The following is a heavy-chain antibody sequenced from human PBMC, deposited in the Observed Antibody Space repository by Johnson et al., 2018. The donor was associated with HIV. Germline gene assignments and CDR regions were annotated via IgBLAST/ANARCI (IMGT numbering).Heavy chain of an antibody. CDR3: AREGNSGSYLENNAFDI. D-gene: IGHD1-26*01. Sequence: MLLVESGGGVVRPGGSLRLSCAASGFTFDDYGMSWVRQAPGKGLEWVSGINWNGGRTGYADSVKGRFTISRDNAKNSRYLQMNSLRAEDTALYYWAREGNSGSYLENNAFDIWGQGTTVTVSS. CDR2: INWNGGRT. V-gene: IGHV3-20*04. J-gene: IGHJ3*02. CDR1: GFTFDDYG.